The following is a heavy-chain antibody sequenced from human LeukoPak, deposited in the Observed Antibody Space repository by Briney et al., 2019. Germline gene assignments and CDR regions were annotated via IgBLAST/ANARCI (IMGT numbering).Heavy chain of an antibody. D-gene: IGHD2-21*01. J-gene: IGHJ4*02. V-gene: IGHV1-3*01. CDR3: ARDDCGDTSYPGGY. CDR2: INAGNGDT. CDR1: GYTFTKYV. Sequence: ASVKVSCKASGYTFTKYVVHWVRQAPGQRPEWMGWINAGNGDTKYSQNFQDRVTITRDTSANTAYMELSSLTSEDTALYYCARDDCGDTSYPGGYWGQGTLVTVSS.